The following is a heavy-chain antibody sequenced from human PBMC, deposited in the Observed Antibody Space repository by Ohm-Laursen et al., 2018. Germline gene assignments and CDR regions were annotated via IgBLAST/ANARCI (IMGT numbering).Heavy chain of an antibody. Sequence: SLRLSCAASGFTFSYYGMHWVRQAPGKGLEWVAVIWYDGTNKYYADSMEGRFTISRDNSKNTLYLQMNSLRAEDTAVYYCSKSMDVWGQGTTVTVSS. V-gene: IGHV3-33*06. CDR3: SKSMDV. CDR2: IWYDGTNK. CDR1: GFTFSYYG. J-gene: IGHJ6*02.